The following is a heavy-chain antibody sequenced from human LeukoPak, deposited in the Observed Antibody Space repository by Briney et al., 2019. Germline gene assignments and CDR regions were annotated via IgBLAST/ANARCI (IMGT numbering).Heavy chain of an antibody. V-gene: IGHV4-39*07. CDR1: GGSISSSSYY. J-gene: IGHJ6*03. CDR3: ARERRLGGSYPTNYYYYYYMDV. CDR2: IYHSGST. Sequence: SETLSLTCTVSGGSISSSSYYWGWIRQPPGKGLEWIGSIYHSGSTYYNPSLKSRVTISVDTSKNQFSLKLSSVTAADTAVYYCARERRLGGSYPTNYYYYYYMDVWGKGTTVTVSS. D-gene: IGHD1-26*01.